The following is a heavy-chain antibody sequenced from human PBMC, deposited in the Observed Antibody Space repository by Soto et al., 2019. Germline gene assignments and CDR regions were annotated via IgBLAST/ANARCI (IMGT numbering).Heavy chain of an antibody. V-gene: IGHV3-23*01. Sequence: EVQVLESGGGLVQPGGSLRLSCVVSVFPFGANAMSWVRQAPGKGLEWVSGLSNTGRRTSYADSVRGRFNISRDNSENTVYLQMNSLRVEDTAVYYCATEMGATQGPFDNWGQGTLVTVSS. J-gene: IGHJ4*02. CDR1: VFPFGANA. CDR2: LSNTGRRT. CDR3: ATEMGATQGPFDN. D-gene: IGHD1-26*01.